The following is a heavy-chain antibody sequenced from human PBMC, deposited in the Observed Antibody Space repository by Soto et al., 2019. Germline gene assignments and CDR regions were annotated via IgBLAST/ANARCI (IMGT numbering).Heavy chain of an antibody. CDR3: ARGGGPQRYCSSTSCYPAGFDP. D-gene: IGHD2-2*01. CDR1: GYTFRSYG. CDR2: ISAYNGDT. J-gene: IGHJ5*02. V-gene: IGHV1-18*04. Sequence: GASVKVSCKASGYTFRSYGISWVRQAPGQGLEWVGWISAYNGDTHYAPKFQDRITLTTETSTDTAYMELSSVTAADTAVYYCARGGGPQRYCSSTSCYPAGFDPWGQGTLVTVSS.